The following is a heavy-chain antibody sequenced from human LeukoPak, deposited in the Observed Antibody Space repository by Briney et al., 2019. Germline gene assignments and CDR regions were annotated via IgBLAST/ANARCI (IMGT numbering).Heavy chain of an antibody. CDR3: ARGHSDSNAFDI. J-gene: IGHJ3*02. Sequence: ASVKVSCKASGGTFSSYAISWVRQAPGQGLEWMGGIIPIFGTANYAQKFQGRVTITADKSTSTAYMELSSLRSEDTAVYYCARGHSDSNAFDIWGQGTMVTVSS. D-gene: IGHD4-11*01. CDR2: IIPIFGTA. V-gene: IGHV1-69*06. CDR1: GGTFSSYA.